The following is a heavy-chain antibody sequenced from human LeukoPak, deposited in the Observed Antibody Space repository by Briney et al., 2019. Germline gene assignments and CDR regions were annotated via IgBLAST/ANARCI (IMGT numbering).Heavy chain of an antibody. CDR2: KYYSGST. J-gene: IGHJ4*02. V-gene: IGHV4-61*01. D-gene: IGHD5-18*01. Sequence: SETLSLTCDVSGVSINTCCYYWTWIRQPPGKGLEWIGYKYYSGSTRYNSSFRSRLTISLDSSKNQFSLRLTSVTAADTAVYYCARGRSYGFDFDSWGPGTLVIVSS. CDR3: ARGRSYGFDFDS. CDR1: GVSINTCCYY.